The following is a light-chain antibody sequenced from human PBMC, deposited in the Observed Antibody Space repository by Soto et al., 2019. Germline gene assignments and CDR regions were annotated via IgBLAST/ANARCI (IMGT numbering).Light chain of an antibody. CDR2: GAS. J-gene: IGKJ5*01. CDR3: QRYGSSPLIT. Sequence: EIVMTQSPVTLSMSPGERAALSCSAGESVSSNLAWYQQKPGQAPRLLIYGASTRATGIPARFSGSGSGTDFTLTISRLEPEDFAVYFCQRYGSSPLITFGQGTRLEIK. CDR1: ESVSSN. V-gene: IGKV3-20*01.